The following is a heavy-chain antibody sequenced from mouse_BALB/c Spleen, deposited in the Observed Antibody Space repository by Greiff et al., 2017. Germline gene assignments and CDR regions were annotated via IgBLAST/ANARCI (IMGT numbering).Heavy chain of an antibody. J-gene: IGHJ2*01. D-gene: IGHD2-14*01. Sequence: EVKLMESGPELVKPGASVKMSCKASGYTFTSYVMHWVKQKPGQGLEWIGYINPYNDGTKYNEKFKGKATLTSDKSSSTAYMELSSLTSEDSAVYYCARYGNYRSFDYWGQGTTLTVSS. CDR1: GYTFTSYV. V-gene: IGHV1-14*01. CDR3: ARYGNYRSFDY. CDR2: INPYNDGT.